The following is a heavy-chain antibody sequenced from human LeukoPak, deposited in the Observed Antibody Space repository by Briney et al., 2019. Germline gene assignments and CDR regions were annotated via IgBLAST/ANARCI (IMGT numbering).Heavy chain of an antibody. Sequence: GGSLRLSCAVTGVNFESYEMNWVRQAPGKGLEWVAIIKQDGSEKYYVDSVKGRFTISRDNAKNSLYLQMNSLRAEDTAVYYCARDSLLWFGEAYDAFDIWGQGTMVTVSS. J-gene: IGHJ3*02. CDR2: IKQDGSEK. V-gene: IGHV3-7*01. D-gene: IGHD3-10*01. CDR1: GVNFESYE. CDR3: ARDSLLWFGEAYDAFDI.